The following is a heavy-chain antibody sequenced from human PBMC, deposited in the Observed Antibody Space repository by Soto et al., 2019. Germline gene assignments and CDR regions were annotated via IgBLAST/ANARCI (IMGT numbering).Heavy chain of an antibody. Sequence: PSETLSRTCTVSGGSIRSSSYWGWIRQPPGKGLEWIGSIYSIGSTYYNPSLKSRVTISVDTSKNQFSLKLSSVTAADTAVYYCARGRVTTYYFDYRGQGTLVTVSP. D-gene: IGHD4-17*01. CDR3: ARGRVTTYYFDY. V-gene: IGHV4-39*07. CDR1: GGSIRSSSY. J-gene: IGHJ4*02. CDR2: IYSIGST.